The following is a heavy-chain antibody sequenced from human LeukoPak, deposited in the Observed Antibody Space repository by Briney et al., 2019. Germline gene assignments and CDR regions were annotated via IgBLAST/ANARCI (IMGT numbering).Heavy chain of an antibody. J-gene: IGHJ4*02. V-gene: IGHV3-23*01. CDR2: ISGSGGST. D-gene: IGHD3-10*01. Sequence: GGSLRLSCGASGFTFSSYAMSWVRQAPRKGLEWVSAISGSGGSTYYADSVKGRFTISRDNSKNTLYLQMNSLRAEDTAVYYCAKGNYYMGLHRPCYFDCWGQGTLVTVSS. CDR1: GFTFSSYA. CDR3: AKGNYYMGLHRPCYFDC.